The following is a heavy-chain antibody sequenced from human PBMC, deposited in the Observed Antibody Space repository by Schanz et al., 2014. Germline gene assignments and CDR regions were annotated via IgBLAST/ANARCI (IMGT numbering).Heavy chain of an antibody. Sequence: QVQLVDSGGGLVKPGGSLRLSCAASGFTFSDYYMTWIRQAPGKGLEWVSAINGNGGITYYADPVKGRFTISRDNSKNTLYLQMKSLRVEDTAVYYCAKDQGSYGSGSYSYFDYWGQGTLATVSS. D-gene: IGHD3-10*01. CDR2: INGNGGIT. V-gene: IGHV3-11*01. J-gene: IGHJ4*02. CDR3: AKDQGSYGSGSYSYFDY. CDR1: GFTFSDYY.